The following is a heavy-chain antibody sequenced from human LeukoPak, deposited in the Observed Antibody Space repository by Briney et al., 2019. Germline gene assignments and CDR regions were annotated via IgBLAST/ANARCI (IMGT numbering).Heavy chain of an antibody. Sequence: GGSLRLACAASGFTFSSYLMSWVRQAPGKGLEWISYISSSGSYTDYADSVRGRFTISRDNTKNSVYLQMTNLRAEDTAVYYCARDSAGGYLLNYFDYWGQGSLVTVSS. CDR3: ARDSAGGYLLNYFDY. CDR2: ISSSGSYT. CDR1: GFTFSSYL. J-gene: IGHJ4*02. V-gene: IGHV3-11*05. D-gene: IGHD1-26*01.